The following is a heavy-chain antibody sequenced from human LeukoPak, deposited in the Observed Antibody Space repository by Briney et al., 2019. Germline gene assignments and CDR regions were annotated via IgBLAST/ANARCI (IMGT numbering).Heavy chain of an antibody. CDR3: ARATTTRTRFDY. Sequence: GGSLRLSCAASDFTVSSNYMSWVRQAPGKGLEWVSVIYSGGSTYYADSVKGRFTISRDNSKNTLYLQMNSLRDEDTAVYFCARATTTRTRFDYWGQGTLVTVSS. J-gene: IGHJ4*02. CDR1: DFTVSSNY. D-gene: IGHD4-17*01. V-gene: IGHV3-53*01. CDR2: IYSGGST.